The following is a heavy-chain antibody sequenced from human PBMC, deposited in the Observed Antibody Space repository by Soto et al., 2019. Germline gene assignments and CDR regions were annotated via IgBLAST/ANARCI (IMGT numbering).Heavy chain of an antibody. Sequence: GGSLRLSCAASGFTFSSYWMSWVRQAPGKGLEWVANIKQDGSEKYYVDSVKGRFTISRDNAKNSLYLQMNSLRAEDTAVYYCARDSPYTLRDFWLGVYGMDVWGQGTTVTVSS. J-gene: IGHJ6*02. CDR3: ARDSPYTLRDFWLGVYGMDV. D-gene: IGHD3-3*01. V-gene: IGHV3-7*01. CDR2: IKQDGSEK. CDR1: GFTFSSYW.